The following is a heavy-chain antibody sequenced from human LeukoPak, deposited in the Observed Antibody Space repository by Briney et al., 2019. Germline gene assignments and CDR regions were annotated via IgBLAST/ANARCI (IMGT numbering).Heavy chain of an antibody. CDR1: GYTFTSYA. J-gene: IGHJ4*02. V-gene: IGHV1-3*01. D-gene: IGHD3-22*01. CDR2: INAGNGNT. CDR3: ARDFPNYYDSSGYDY. Sequence: APVKVSCKASGYTFTSYAMHWVRQAPGQRLEWMGWINAGNGNTKYSQKFQGRVTITRDTSASTAYMELSSLRSEDTAVYYCARDFPNYYDSSGYDYWGQGTLVTVSS.